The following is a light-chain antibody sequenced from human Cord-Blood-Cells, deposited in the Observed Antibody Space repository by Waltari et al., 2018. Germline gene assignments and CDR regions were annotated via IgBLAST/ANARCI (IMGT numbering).Light chain of an antibody. CDR1: SSDVGGYNY. CDR3: CSYAGSYVV. V-gene: IGLV2-11*01. J-gene: IGLJ2*01. CDR2: DVS. Sequence: QSALTQPRSVSGSPGQSVTISCTGTSSDVGGYNYVSWYQPHPGKAPKLMIYDVSKRPSWVPDRFSGSKSGNTASLTISGLQAEDEADYYCCSYAGSYVVFGGGTKLTVL.